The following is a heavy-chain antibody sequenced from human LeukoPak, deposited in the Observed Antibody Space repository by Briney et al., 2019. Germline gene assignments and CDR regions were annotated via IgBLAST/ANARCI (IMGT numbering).Heavy chain of an antibody. CDR2: ISAYNGNT. Sequence: ASVKVSCKASGYTFTSYGISWVRQAPGQGLEWMGWISAYNGNTNYAQKLQGRVTMTTDTSTGTAYMELRSLRSDDTAVYYCARDPAAAGPYYYGMDVWGQGTTVTVSS. D-gene: IGHD6-13*01. V-gene: IGHV1-18*01. CDR1: GYTFTSYG. J-gene: IGHJ6*02. CDR3: ARDPAAAGPYYYGMDV.